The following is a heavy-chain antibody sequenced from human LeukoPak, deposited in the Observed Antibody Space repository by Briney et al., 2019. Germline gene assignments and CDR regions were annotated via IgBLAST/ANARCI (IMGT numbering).Heavy chain of an antibody. D-gene: IGHD2-15*01. V-gene: IGHV4-61*02. J-gene: IGHJ6*03. CDR1: GGSISSGSYY. CDR3: ARVLRGGYCSGGSCSRQFGGYYYHMDV. Sequence: SETLSLTCTVSGGSISSGSYYWSWIRQPAGKGLEWIGRIYTCGSTNYNPSLKSRVTISVDTSKNQFSLKLSSVTAADTAVYYCARVLRGGYCSGGSCSRQFGGYYYHMDVWGKGTTVTVSS. CDR2: IYTCGST.